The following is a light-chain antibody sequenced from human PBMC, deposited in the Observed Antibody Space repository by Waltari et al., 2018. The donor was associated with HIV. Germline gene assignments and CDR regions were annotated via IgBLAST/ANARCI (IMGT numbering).Light chain of an antibody. Sequence: SYDLTQPPSVSVSSGQTATVTCSGLNLGHKYVSWYQQRSGQSPVLVIYQDTKRPPGIPERFFGSTSENTATLTINETQPLDEAHYSCQAWDSGTIVFGGGTRLTVL. CDR3: QAWDSGTIV. V-gene: IGLV3-1*01. CDR1: NLGHKY. CDR2: QDT. J-gene: IGLJ2*01.